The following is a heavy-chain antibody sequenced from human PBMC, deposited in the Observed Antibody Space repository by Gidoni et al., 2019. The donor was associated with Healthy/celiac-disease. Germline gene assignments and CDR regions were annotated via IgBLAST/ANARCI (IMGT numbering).Heavy chain of an antibody. CDR1: GGTFSSYA. D-gene: IGHD2-15*01. CDR2: IIPIFGTA. Sequence: QVQLVQSGAEVKKPGSSVTVSCKASGGTFSSYAISWVRQAPGQGLEWMGGIIPIFGTANYAQKFQGRVTITADESTSTAYMELSSLRSEDTAVYYCARGGSSLVVVVAATENWFDPWGQGTLVTVSS. V-gene: IGHV1-69*01. J-gene: IGHJ5*02. CDR3: ARGGSSLVVVVAATENWFDP.